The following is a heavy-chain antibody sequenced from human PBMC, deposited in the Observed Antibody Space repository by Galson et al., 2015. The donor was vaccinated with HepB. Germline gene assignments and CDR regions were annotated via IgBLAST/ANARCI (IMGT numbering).Heavy chain of an antibody. J-gene: IGHJ4*02. V-gene: IGHV3-23*01. Sequence: SLRLSCAASGFTFSSYAMSWVRQAPGKGLEWVSTISGSGDSTFNADSVKGRFTASRDNSKNTLYLQMNSLRAEDTAVYYCAKDGAHYYDSSGYYGDFDYWGQGSLVTVSS. CDR1: GFTFSSYA. CDR2: ISGSGDST. D-gene: IGHD3-22*01. CDR3: AKDGAHYYDSSGYYGDFDY.